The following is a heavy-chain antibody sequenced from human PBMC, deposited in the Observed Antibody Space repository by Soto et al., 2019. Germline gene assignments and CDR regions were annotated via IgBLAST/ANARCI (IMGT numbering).Heavy chain of an antibody. J-gene: IGHJ5*02. V-gene: IGHV1-18*04. Sequence: QGQLVQSGGEVKKPGASVKVSCKASGYSFITFGISWVRQAPGQGPEWMGWISVYNGNTKYAQKFQGRVTMTTDTSTRTAYLELRSLRSDDTAVYYCARDREAARPGWFDPWGQGTLVTVSS. CDR2: ISVYNGNT. CDR1: GYSFITFG. CDR3: ARDREAARPGWFDP. D-gene: IGHD6-6*01.